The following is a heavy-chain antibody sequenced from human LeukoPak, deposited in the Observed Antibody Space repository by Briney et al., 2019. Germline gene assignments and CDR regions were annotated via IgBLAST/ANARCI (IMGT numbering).Heavy chain of an antibody. CDR2: ISYDGSNK. D-gene: IGHD5-18*01. J-gene: IGHJ4*02. CDR3: ARVQGRYSYGSGFDC. V-gene: IGHV3-30*04. Sequence: PGRSLRLSCAASGFTFSSYAMHWVRQAPGKGLEWVAVISYDGSNKYYADSVKGRFTISRDNSKNTLYLQMNSLRAEDTAVYYCARVQGRYSYGSGFDCWGQGTLVAVSS. CDR1: GFTFSSYA.